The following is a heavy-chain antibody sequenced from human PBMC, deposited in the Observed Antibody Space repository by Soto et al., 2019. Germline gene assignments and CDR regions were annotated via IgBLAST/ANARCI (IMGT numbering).Heavy chain of an antibody. Sequence: PSETLSLTCTVSGGSISSSSYYWGWIRQPPGKGLEWIGSIYYSGSTYYNPSLKSRVTISVDTSKNQFSLKLSSVTAADTAVYYCAKGELWFAYWGQGTLVTVSS. V-gene: IGHV4-39*01. D-gene: IGHD3-10*01. CDR3: AKGELWFAY. J-gene: IGHJ4*02. CDR1: GGSISSSSYY. CDR2: IYYSGST.